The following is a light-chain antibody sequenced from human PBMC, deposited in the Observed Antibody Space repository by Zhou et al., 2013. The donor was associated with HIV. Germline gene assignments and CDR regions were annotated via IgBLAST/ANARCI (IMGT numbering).Light chain of an antibody. Sequence: DIQMTQSPSSLSASVGDRVTITCRASQSIINYLAWYQQKPGEVPKLLIYAASTLQSGVPSRFTGSGSGTEFTLTISGLQSEDFATYYCQQSYSTPQYTFGQGTKLEIK. CDR1: QSIINY. V-gene: IGKV1-27*01. CDR3: QQSYSTPQYT. J-gene: IGKJ2*01. CDR2: AAS.